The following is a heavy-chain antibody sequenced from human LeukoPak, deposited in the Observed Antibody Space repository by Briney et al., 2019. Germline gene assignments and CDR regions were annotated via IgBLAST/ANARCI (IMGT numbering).Heavy chain of an antibody. CDR3: ARVRPTDYALDY. CDR2: IYSGSST. Sequence: GGSLRLSCAASEFTVSSNYMSWVRQAPGKGLEWVSVIYSGSSTHYADSVKGRFTISRGNSKNTLYLQLNSLRAEDTAVYYCARVRPTDYALDYWGQGTLVTVSS. CDR1: EFTVSSNY. D-gene: IGHD4-17*01. J-gene: IGHJ4*02. V-gene: IGHV3-53*01.